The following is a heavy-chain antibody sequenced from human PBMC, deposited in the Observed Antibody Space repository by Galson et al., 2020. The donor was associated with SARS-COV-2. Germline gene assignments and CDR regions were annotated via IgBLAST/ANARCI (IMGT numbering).Heavy chain of an antibody. D-gene: IGHD1-26*01. Sequence: TIRKKDIHWARQASGTSIEWVSHAGTVGDTYYLGSVKVRFIISRDNAKSSLYLQMNSLTAGDTAIYYCTRGQVGNAFDIWGQGTLVTVSS. CDR3: TRGQVGNAFDI. CDR1: TIRKKD. CDR2: AGTVGDT. V-gene: IGHV3-13*02. J-gene: IGHJ3*02.